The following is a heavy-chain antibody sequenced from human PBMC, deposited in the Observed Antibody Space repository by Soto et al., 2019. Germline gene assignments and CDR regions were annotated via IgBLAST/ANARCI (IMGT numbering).Heavy chain of an antibody. D-gene: IGHD3-3*01. J-gene: IGHJ4*02. V-gene: IGHV1-69*02. CDR3: ARQPEYYDFWSGYLS. Sequence: GASLKVSCKASGGTFSSYTISWVRQAPGQGLEWMGRIIPILGIANYAQKFQGRVTITADKSTSTAYMELSSLRSEDTAVYYCARQPEYYDFWSGYLSWGQGTLVNVSS. CDR1: GGTFSSYT. CDR2: IIPILGIA.